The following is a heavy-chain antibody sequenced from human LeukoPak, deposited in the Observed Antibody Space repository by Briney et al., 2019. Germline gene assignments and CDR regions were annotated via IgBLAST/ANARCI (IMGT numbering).Heavy chain of an antibody. CDR3: ARDEDYHILTGYERFDY. CDR2: MSAYNSNT. D-gene: IGHD3-9*01. J-gene: IGHJ4*02. V-gene: IGHV1-18*01. CDR1: GYTFTSYG. Sequence: ASVKVSCKASGYTFTSYGISWVRQAPGQGLEWMGWMSAYNSNTNYAQKLQGRVTMTTDTSTSTAYMGLRSLRSDDTAVYYCARDEDYHILTGYERFDYWGQGTLVTVSS.